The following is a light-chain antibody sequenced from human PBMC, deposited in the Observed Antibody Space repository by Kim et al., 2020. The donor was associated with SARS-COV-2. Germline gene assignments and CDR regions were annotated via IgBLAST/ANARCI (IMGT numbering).Light chain of an antibody. CDR2: GKN. J-gene: IGLJ2*01. Sequence: ALGQRVRITRQVDGLRSYYACWYQQKPGQAPVLVIYGKNNRPSGIPDRFSGSSSGNTASLTITGAQAEDEADYYCNSRDSSGNHLVFGGGTQLTVL. V-gene: IGLV3-19*01. CDR3: NSRDSSGNHLV. CDR1: GLRSYY.